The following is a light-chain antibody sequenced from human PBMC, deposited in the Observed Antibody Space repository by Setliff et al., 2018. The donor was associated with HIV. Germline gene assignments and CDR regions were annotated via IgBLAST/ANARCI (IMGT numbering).Light chain of an antibody. CDR3: SSYTSSSTDV. V-gene: IGLV2-14*01. CDR1: SSDVGAYNY. J-gene: IGLJ1*01. CDR2: DVT. Sequence: QSVLTQPASVSGSPGQSITISCTGTSSDVGAYNYVSWYQQHPGKAPKLMISDVTKRPSGVSNRFSGSKSGNTASLTISGLQAEDEADYYCSSYTSSSTDVFGTGTKVTVL.